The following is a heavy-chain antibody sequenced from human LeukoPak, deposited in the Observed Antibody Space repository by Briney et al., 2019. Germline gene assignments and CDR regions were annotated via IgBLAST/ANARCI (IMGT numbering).Heavy chain of an antibody. V-gene: IGHV4-59*01. CDR2: IYYSGST. CDR3: ASGIQPFPTSYYSYGMDV. CDR1: GGSISSYY. J-gene: IGHJ6*02. D-gene: IGHD5-18*01. Sequence: AETLSLTCTVSGGSISSYYWSWIRQPPGKGLEWIGYIYYSGSTNYNPSLKSRVTISGDTSKNQFSLKLSSVTAADTAVYYCASGIQPFPTSYYSYGMDVWGQGTTVTVSS.